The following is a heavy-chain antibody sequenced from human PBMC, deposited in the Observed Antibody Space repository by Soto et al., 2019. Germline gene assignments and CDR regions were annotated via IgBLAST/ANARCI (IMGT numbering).Heavy chain of an antibody. CDR2: INPNSGGT. CDR1: GYTFTGYY. J-gene: IGHJ3*02. CDR3: ARDRGTVVTRSDLPYAFDI. D-gene: IGHD2-15*01. V-gene: IGHV1-2*04. Sequence: QVQLVQSGAEVKKPGASVKVSCKASGYTFTGYYMHWVRQAPGQGLEWMGWINPNSGGTNYAQKFQGWVTMTRDTXISXAXTELSRLRSDDTAVYYCARDRGTVVTRSDLPYAFDIWGQGTMVTVSS.